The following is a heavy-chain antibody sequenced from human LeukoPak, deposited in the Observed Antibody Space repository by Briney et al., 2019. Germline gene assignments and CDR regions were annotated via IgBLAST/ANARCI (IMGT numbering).Heavy chain of an antibody. J-gene: IGHJ4*02. CDR3: ARDSAGGFPEY. CDR2: IYYSGST. CDR1: GGSITASY. V-gene: IGHV4-59*01. Sequence: SETLSPTCTVSGGSITASYWTWVRQPPGKGLEWIGYIYYSGSTNYNPSLKSRVTISVDTSKNQFSLKLSSVTAADTAVYYCARDSAGGFPEYWGQGTLVTVSS. D-gene: IGHD5-12*01.